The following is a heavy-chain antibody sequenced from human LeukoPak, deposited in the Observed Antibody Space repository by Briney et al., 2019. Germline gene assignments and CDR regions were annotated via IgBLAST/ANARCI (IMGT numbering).Heavy chain of an antibody. J-gene: IGHJ4*02. CDR1: GFTFTTFP. Sequence: GGSLRLSCAASGFTFTTFPMHWVRQPPGKGLEWVAVISYDGSNKYYADSVKGRFTISRDNSKNTLYLQMNSLRAEDTAVYYCAKEHDSSGLDYWGQGTLVTVSS. CDR2: ISYDGSNK. CDR3: AKEHDSSGLDY. D-gene: IGHD3-22*01. V-gene: IGHV3-30*04.